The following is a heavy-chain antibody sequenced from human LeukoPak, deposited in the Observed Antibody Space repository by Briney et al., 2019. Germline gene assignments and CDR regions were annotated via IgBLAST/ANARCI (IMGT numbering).Heavy chain of an antibody. D-gene: IGHD3-22*01. CDR2: IGPSSDNI. CDR3: ARVNPTNSGFYTY. CDR1: GFTFSDYF. V-gene: IGHV3-11*06. Sequence: GGSLRLSCAASGFTFSDYFMSWIRQAPEKGLEWLSYIGPSSDNIDYADSVKGRFTVSRDNAKNSLYLQMNSLRAEDTAVYYCARVNPTNSGFYTYWGQGTLVTVSS. J-gene: IGHJ1*01.